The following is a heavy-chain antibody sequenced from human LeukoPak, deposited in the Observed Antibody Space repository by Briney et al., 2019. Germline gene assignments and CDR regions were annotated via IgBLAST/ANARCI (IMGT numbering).Heavy chain of an antibody. V-gene: IGHV7-4-1*02. CDR2: INTNTGNP. CDR3: ARAYYDILTGYMPDFDY. D-gene: IGHD3-9*01. J-gene: IGHJ4*02. CDR1: GYTFTSYA. Sequence: GASVKVSCKASGYTFTSYAMNWVRQAPGQGLEWMGWINTNTGNPTYAQGFTGRFAFSLDTSVSTAYLQISSLKAEDTAVYYCARAYYDILTGYMPDFDYWGQGTLVTVSS.